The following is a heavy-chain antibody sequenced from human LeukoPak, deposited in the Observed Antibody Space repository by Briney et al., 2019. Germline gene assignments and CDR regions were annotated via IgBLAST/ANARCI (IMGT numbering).Heavy chain of an antibody. J-gene: IGHJ4*02. CDR2: ISSSSSTI. D-gene: IGHD6-6*01. V-gene: IGHV3-11*01. Sequence: GGSLRLSCAASGFTFSDYYMSWIRQAPGKGLEWVSYISSSSSTIYYAASVKRRFTISRDNAKNSLYLQMNSLRAEDTAVYYCASPYSSSFDYWGQGTLVTVSS. CDR3: ASPYSSSFDY. CDR1: GFTFSDYY.